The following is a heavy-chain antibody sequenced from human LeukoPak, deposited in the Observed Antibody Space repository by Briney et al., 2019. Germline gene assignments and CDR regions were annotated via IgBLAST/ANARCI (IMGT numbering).Heavy chain of an antibody. CDR2: IYTSGST. CDR3: ARHEGYSYFDY. J-gene: IGHJ4*03. V-gene: IGHV4-4*09. CDR1: GGSISSYY. Sequence: PSETLSLTCTVSGGSISSYYWSWIRQPPGKGQEWIGYIYTSGSTNYNPSLKSRVTISVDTSKNQFSLKLSSVTAADTAVYYCARHEGYSYFDYWGQGTLVTVSS. D-gene: IGHD5-18*01.